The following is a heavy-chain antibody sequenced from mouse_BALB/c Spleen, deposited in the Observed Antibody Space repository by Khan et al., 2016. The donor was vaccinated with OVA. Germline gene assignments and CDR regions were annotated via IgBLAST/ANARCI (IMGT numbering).Heavy chain of an antibody. D-gene: IGHD2-14*01. CDR2: ISSTGST. V-gene: IGHV3-2*02. Sequence: EVQLQESGPGLVKPSQSLSLTCTVTGYSITSDYAWNWIRQFPGNKLEWMGYISSTGSTSSNPSLKSRISITRDTSKNQFFLQLKSVTTEDTATYYGARSLYYSYGYALDCWGRGTSVTVSS. J-gene: IGHJ4*01. CDR3: ARSLYYSYGYALDC. CDR1: GYSITSDYA.